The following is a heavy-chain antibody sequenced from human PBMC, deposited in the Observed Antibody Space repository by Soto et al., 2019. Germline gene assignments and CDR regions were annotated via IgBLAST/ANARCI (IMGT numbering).Heavy chain of an antibody. CDR2: INHSGST. D-gene: IGHD3-3*01. CDR3: ARVRPRITIFGVVPTLFDP. CDR1: GGSFSWYY. J-gene: IGHJ5*02. Sequence: PSETLSLNCAVYGGSFSWYYGSWIRQAPGKGLEWIGEINHSGSTNYNPSLKSRVTISVDTSKNQFSLKLRSVTAADTAVYYCARVRPRITIFGVVPTLFDPWGQGTLVTVSS. V-gene: IGHV4-34*01.